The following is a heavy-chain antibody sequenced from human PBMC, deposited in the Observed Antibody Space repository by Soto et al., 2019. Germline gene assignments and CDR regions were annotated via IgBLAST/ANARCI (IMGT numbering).Heavy chain of an antibody. Sequence: GGSLRLSCAASGFTFDDYAMHWVRQAPGKGLEWVSGISWNSGSIGYADSVKGRFTISRDNAKNSLYLQMNSLRAEDTALYYCAKDIGVGATLVDYWGQGTLVTVS. D-gene: IGHD1-26*01. J-gene: IGHJ4*02. CDR1: GFTFDDYA. V-gene: IGHV3-9*01. CDR2: ISWNSGSI. CDR3: AKDIGVGATLVDY.